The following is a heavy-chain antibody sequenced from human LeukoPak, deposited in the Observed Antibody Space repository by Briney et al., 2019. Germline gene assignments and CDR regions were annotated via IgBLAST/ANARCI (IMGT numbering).Heavy chain of an antibody. J-gene: IGHJ4*02. CDR3: ARVRIYDSSGYLFDY. V-gene: IGHV4-59*01. D-gene: IGHD3-22*01. Sequence: SETLSLTCTVSGGSISSYYWSWIRQPPGKGLEWIGYIYYSGSTNYNPSLKSRVTISVDTSKNQFSLKLSSVTAADTAVYYCARVRIYDSSGYLFDYWGQGTLVTVSS. CDR1: GGSISSYY. CDR2: IYYSGST.